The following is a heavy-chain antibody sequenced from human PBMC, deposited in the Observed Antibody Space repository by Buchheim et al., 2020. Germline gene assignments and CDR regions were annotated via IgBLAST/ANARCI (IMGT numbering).Heavy chain of an antibody. CDR3: ARALTATTDYNLLDYFDY. J-gene: IGHJ4*02. CDR2: IKQDGSEK. Sequence: EVQLVESGGGLVQPGGSLRLSCAASGFTFSSYWMSWVRQAPGKGLEWVANIKQDGSEKYYVDSVKGRFTISRDNAKNSLYLQMNSLSAEDTAVYYCARALTATTDYNLLDYFDYWGQGTL. V-gene: IGHV3-7*01. D-gene: IGHD5-12*01. CDR1: GFTFSSYW.